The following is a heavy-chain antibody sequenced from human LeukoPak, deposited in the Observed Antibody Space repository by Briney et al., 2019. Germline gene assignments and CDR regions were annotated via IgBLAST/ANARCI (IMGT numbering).Heavy chain of an antibody. J-gene: IGHJ4*02. D-gene: IGHD6-19*01. CDR2: ISSRSSSI. V-gene: IGHV3-48*02. Sequence: PGGSLRLSCAASGFTFSDYSINWVRQVPGKGLEWVPFISSRSSSIYYADSVKGRFTISRDNAKKSLYLQMNSLRDEDTAVYYCAKEITRPNRAVAGLNYRGQGTLVTVSS. CDR3: AKEITRPNRAVAGLNY. CDR1: GFTFSDYS.